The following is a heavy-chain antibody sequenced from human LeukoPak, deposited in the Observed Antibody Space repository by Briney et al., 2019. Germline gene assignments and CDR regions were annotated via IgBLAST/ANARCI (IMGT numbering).Heavy chain of an antibody. CDR2: ISTYNGNT. CDR1: VYTFTSYG. CDR3: ARGPYCSGGTCYSQYFDF. J-gene: IGHJ4*02. D-gene: IGHD2-15*01. Sequence: ASVKVSCKASVYTFTSYGITWVRQAPGQGLEWMGWISTYNGNTNYAQKLQGRVTMTTDTSTSTAYMELRSLRSDDTAVYYCARGPYCSGGTCYSQYFDFWGQGTLVRVSS. V-gene: IGHV1-18*01.